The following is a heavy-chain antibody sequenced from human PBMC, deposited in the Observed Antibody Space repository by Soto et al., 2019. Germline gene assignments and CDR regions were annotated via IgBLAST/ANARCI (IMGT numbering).Heavy chain of an antibody. V-gene: IGHV3-74*01. J-gene: IGHJ5*02. CDR2: INSDGSST. D-gene: IGHD3-22*01. CDR1: GFTFSSYW. Sequence: GGSLRLSCAASGFTFSSYWMHWVRQAPGKGLAWVSRINSDGSSTSYADSVKGRFTISRDNAKNTLYLQMNSLRAEDTAVYYCAREWLSPFDPWGQGTLVTVPQ. CDR3: AREWLSPFDP.